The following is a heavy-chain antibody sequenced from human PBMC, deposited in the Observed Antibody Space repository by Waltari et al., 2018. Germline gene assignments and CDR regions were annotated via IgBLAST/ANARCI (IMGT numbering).Heavy chain of an antibody. D-gene: IGHD5-12*01. V-gene: IGHV4-38-2*01. Sequence: QVQLQESGPGLVKPSETLSLTCAVSGYSISSGYYWGWIRQPPGKGLEWIGSIYHSGSTYYNPSLKSRVTISVDTSKNQFSLKLSSVTAADTAVYYCASEDIVATTLDYWGQGTLVIVSS. CDR2: IYHSGST. J-gene: IGHJ4*02. CDR3: ASEDIVATTLDY. CDR1: GYSISSGYY.